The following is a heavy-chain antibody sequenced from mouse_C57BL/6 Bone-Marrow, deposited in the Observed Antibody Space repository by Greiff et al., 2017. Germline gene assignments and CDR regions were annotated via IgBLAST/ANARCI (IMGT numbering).Heavy chain of an antibody. J-gene: IGHJ4*01. CDR3: ARGSGGSSYYDMDY. D-gene: IGHD1-1*02. CDR1: GYTFTSYW. V-gene: IGHV1-50*01. Sequence: QVQLQQPGAELVKPGASVKLSCKASGYTFTSYWMQWVKQRPGQGLEWIGEIDPSDSDTNYNQKFKGKATLTVDTSSSTAYMQLSSLTSEDSAIYYCARGSGGSSYYDMDYWGQGTSGTGSS. CDR2: IDPSDSDT.